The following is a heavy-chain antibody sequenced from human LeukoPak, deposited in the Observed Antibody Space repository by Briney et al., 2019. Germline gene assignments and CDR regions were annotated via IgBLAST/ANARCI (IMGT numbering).Heavy chain of an antibody. V-gene: IGHV4-31*03. Sequence: SQTLSLTCTVSGGSISSGGYYWSWIRQHPGKGLEWIGYIFYSGSTYYNPSLKSRVTISVDTSNNHFSLKLSSVTAADTAVYNCARGYYFDYWGQGTLVTVSS. CDR3: ARGYYFDY. CDR1: GGSISSGGYY. J-gene: IGHJ4*02. CDR2: IFYSGST.